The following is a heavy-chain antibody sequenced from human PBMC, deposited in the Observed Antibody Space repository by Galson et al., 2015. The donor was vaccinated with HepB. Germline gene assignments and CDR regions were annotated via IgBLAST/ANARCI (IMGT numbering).Heavy chain of an antibody. D-gene: IGHD3-10*01. CDR2: VSYEGSKK. CDR1: GFNFNNHA. V-gene: IGHV3-33*08. CDR3: ARVKRGEWYSYYYYGMDV. Sequence: SLRLSCAASGFNFNNHAMHWVRQAPGKGLEWVALVSYEGSKKYYADSVKGRFTISRDNSKNTVFLQMNSLRAEDTAVYYCARVKRGEWYSYYYYGMDVWGQGTTVTVSS. J-gene: IGHJ6*02.